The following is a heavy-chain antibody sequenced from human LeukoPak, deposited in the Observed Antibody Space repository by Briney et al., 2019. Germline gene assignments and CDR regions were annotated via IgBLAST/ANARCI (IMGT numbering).Heavy chain of an antibody. CDR1: GYTFTSYY. CDR2: IIPIFGTA. V-gene: IGHV1-69*13. Sequence: GASVKVSCKASGYTFTSYYMHWVRQAPGQGLEWMGGIIPIFGTANYAQKFQGRVTITADESTSTAYMELSSLRSEDTAVYYCARDQGHNNWFDPWGQGTLVTVSS. CDR3: ARDQGHNNWFDP. J-gene: IGHJ5*02. D-gene: IGHD5-24*01.